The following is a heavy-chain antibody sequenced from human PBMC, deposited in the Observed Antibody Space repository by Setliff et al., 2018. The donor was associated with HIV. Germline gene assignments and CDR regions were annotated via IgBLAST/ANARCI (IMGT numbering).Heavy chain of an antibody. Sequence: SETLSLTCTVSGGSISSGGYYWSWIRQHPGKGLEWIGYIYYSGSTYYNPSLKSRVTISVDTSKNQFSLKLSSVTAADTAVYYCARAAYSGTYVWEPATDLWGRGTLVTVS. V-gene: IGHV4-31*03. CDR2: IYYSGST. J-gene: IGHJ2*01. CDR1: GGSISSGGYY. CDR3: ARAAYSGTYVWEPATDL. D-gene: IGHD1-26*01.